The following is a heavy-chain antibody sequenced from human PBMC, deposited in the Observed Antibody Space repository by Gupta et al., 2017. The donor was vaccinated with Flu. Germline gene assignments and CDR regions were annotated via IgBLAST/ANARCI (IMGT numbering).Heavy chain of an antibody. V-gene: IGHV3-23*01. CDR1: GLTFSDYA. CDR2: VGAGGDRT. Sequence: EVQLLESGGGVVQPGESLRRSCVVSGLTFSDYAMKGVRQAPGKGLEWLSTVGAGGDRTYYADSVMGRFTISRDNSKNTIYLQMNSLRGDDTAVYYCAKDRSGNPTIDYWGQGALVTVSA. CDR3: AKDRSGNPTIDY. J-gene: IGHJ4*02. D-gene: IGHD6-13*01.